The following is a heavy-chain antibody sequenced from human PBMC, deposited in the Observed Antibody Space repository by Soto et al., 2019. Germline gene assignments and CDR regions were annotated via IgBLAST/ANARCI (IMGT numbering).Heavy chain of an antibody. D-gene: IGHD1-26*01. Sequence: GGSLRLSCAASGFSFSLYWMHWVRQAPGKGLVWVSRINGDGSDTSYGDSVKGRFTTSRDNAKNTLYLHMNSLGAEDTAVYYCARDFGEVGATAVYDIWGQGTMVTVSS. CDR2: INGDGSDT. CDR3: ARDFGEVGATAVYDI. J-gene: IGHJ3*02. V-gene: IGHV3-74*01. CDR1: GFSFSLYW.